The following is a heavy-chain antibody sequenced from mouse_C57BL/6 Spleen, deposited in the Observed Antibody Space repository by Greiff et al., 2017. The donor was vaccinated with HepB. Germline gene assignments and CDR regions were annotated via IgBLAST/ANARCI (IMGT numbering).Heavy chain of an antibody. V-gene: IGHV1-69*01. Sequence: VQLQQPGAELVMPGASVKLSCKASGYTFTSYWMHWVKQRPGQGLEWIGEIDPSDSYTNYNQKFKGKSTLTVDKSSSTAYMQLSSLTSEDSAVYYCAYYSNYPFAYWGQGTLVTVSA. CDR2: IDPSDSYT. J-gene: IGHJ3*01. CDR1: GYTFTSYW. CDR3: AYYSNYPFAY. D-gene: IGHD2-5*01.